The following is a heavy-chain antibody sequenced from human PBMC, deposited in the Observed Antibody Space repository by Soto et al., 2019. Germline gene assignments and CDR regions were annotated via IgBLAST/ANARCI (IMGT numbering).Heavy chain of an antibody. Sequence: GGSLRLSCAASGFTFDDYAMHWVRQAPGKGLEWVSGISWNSGSIGYADSVKGRFTISRDNAKNSLYLQMDSLRAEDTALYYCAKAPVNYDFWSGHYGMDVWGQGTTVTVSS. CDR2: ISWNSGSI. CDR3: AKAPVNYDFWSGHYGMDV. CDR1: GFTFDDYA. V-gene: IGHV3-9*01. D-gene: IGHD3-3*01. J-gene: IGHJ6*02.